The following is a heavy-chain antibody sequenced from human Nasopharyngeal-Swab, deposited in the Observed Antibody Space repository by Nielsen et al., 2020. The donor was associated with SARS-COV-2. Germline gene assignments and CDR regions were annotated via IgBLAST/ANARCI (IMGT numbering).Heavy chain of an antibody. CDR2: TDEYGTTI. V-gene: IGHV3-74*01. J-gene: IGHJ4*02. D-gene: IGHD6-19*01. Sequence: GRSLRLSCVASGFTFSNYWMHWVRQAPGKGLVWVSRTDEYGTTINYADSVKGRFAISRDNAKNTLYLQMNSLRADDTAMYYCASDLSGRDDFWGQGTLVTVAS. CDR1: GFTFSNYW. CDR3: ASDLSGRDDF.